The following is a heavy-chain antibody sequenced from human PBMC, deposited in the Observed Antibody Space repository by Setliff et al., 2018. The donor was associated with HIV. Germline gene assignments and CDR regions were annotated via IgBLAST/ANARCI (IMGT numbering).Heavy chain of an antibody. CDR2: VYTSGSA. CDR1: GGSINNGTYF. V-gene: IGHV4-61*02. J-gene: IGHJ4*02. D-gene: IGHD6-13*01. Sequence: SETLSLTCTVSGGSINNGTYFWTWIRQPAGKPLEWVGRVYTSGSANYNPSLESRVTISVDTSKNQFSLKLSSVTAADTAVYYCARGSSWPYYFDYWGQGTLVTVSS. CDR3: ARGSSWPYYFDY.